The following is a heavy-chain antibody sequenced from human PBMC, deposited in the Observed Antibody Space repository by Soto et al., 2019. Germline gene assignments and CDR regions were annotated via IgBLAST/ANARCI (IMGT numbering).Heavy chain of an antibody. CDR3: AKRSALSGSGWSTGYFDY. D-gene: IGHD6-19*01. Sequence: GSLRLSCAASVFTFSSYAMSWVRQAPGKGLEWVSAISGSGGSTYYADSVKGRFTISRDNSKNTLYLQMNSLRAEDTAVYYCAKRSALSGSGWSTGYFDYWGQGTLVTVSS. CDR1: VFTFSSYA. CDR2: ISGSGGST. V-gene: IGHV3-23*01. J-gene: IGHJ4*02.